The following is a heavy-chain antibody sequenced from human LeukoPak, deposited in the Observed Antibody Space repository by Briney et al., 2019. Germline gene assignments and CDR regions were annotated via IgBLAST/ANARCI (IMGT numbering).Heavy chain of an antibody. Sequence: GGSLRLSCAASGFTFSSYAMSWVRQAPGKGLEWVSAISGSGGSTYYADSVKGRFTISRDNSKNTLYLQMNSLRAEDTAVYYCAKARDSSGYYWGYFDYWGQGTLVTVSS. V-gene: IGHV3-23*01. D-gene: IGHD3-22*01. CDR2: ISGSGGST. CDR3: AKARDSSGYYWGYFDY. J-gene: IGHJ4*02. CDR1: GFTFSSYA.